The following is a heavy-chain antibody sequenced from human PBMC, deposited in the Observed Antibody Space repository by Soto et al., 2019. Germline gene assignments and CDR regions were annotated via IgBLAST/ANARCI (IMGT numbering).Heavy chain of an antibody. J-gene: IGHJ4*02. CDR1: GDSISTSKW. CDR3: VREGRRGQGEPRD. D-gene: IGHD3-16*01. CDR2: IYHTGPT. V-gene: IGHV4-4*02. Sequence: SETLSLTCAVSGDSISTSKWWNWVRQPPGKGLEWIGEIYHTGPTNYNPSVKSRATISVDKSKNHFSLSLTSVTAADPAVYYCVREGRRGQGEPRDWGPGTLVPVSS.